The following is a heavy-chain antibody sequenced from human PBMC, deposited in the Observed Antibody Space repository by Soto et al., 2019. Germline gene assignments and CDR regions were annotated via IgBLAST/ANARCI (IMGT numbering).Heavy chain of an antibody. CDR2: ISGSGGST. V-gene: IGHV3-23*01. J-gene: IGHJ4*02. D-gene: IGHD4-17*01. CDR1: GFTFSSYA. CDR3: TRYGGPTQPHYLDH. Sequence: GGSLRLSCAASGFTFSSYAMSWVRQAPGKGLEWVSAISGSGGSTYYADSVKGRFFISRDNSKYTLYLQMTNLRVEDTAVYHCTRYGGPTQPHYLDHWGQGILVTVSS.